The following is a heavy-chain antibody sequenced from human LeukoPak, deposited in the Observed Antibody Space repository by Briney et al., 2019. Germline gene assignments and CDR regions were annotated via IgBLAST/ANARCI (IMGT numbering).Heavy chain of an antibody. V-gene: IGHV1-69*06. J-gene: IGHJ4*02. CDR1: GGTFSSYA. CDR3: AKEVSSGYDYFDY. D-gene: IGHD5-12*01. CDR2: IIPIFGTA. Sequence: SVKVSCKASGGTFSSYAISWVRQAPGQGLEWMGGIIPIFGTANYAQKFQGRVTITADKSTSTAYMELSSLRSEDTAVYYCAKEVSSGYDYFDYWGQGTLVTVSS.